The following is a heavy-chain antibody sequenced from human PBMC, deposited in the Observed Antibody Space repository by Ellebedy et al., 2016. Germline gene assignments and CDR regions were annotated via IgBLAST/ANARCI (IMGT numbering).Heavy chain of an antibody. V-gene: IGHV3-9*01. CDR2: ISWNSGSI. CDR1: GFTFDDYA. J-gene: IGHJ4*02. Sequence: GGSLRLSXAASGFTFDDYAMHWVRQAPGKGLEWVSGISWNSGSIGYADSVKGRFTISRDNAKNSLYLQMNSLRVEDTAVYYCARDAGWGPDYWGQGTLVTVSS. CDR3: ARDAGWGPDY. D-gene: IGHD3-16*01.